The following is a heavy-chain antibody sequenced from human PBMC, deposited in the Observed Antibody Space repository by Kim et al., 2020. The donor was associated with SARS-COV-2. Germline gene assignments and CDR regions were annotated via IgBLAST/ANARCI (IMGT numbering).Heavy chain of an antibody. CDR1: GGSISSSSYY. V-gene: IGHV4-39*01. Sequence: SETLSLTCTVSGGSISSSSYYWGWIRQPPGKGLEWIGSIYYSGSTYYNPSLKSRVTISVDTSKNQFSLKLSSVTAADTAVYYCARVKADGGWIQLAWFDPWGQGTLVTVSS. CDR3: ARVKADGGWIQLAWFDP. D-gene: IGHD5-18*01. J-gene: IGHJ5*02. CDR2: IYYSGST.